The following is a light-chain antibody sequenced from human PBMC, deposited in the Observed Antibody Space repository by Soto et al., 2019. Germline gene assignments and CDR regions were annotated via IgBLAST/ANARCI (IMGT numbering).Light chain of an antibody. CDR3: QQYYSTPWT. V-gene: IGKV4-1*01. CDR1: QSVLYSSNNKNY. J-gene: IGKJ1*01. CDR2: WAS. Sequence: DIVMTQSPDSLPVSLGERATINCKSSQSVLYSSNNKNYLAWYQQKPGQPPKLLIYWASTRKSGVPDRFSGSGSGTDFTLTISSLQAKDVAVYYCQQYYSTPWTFGQGTKVEIK.